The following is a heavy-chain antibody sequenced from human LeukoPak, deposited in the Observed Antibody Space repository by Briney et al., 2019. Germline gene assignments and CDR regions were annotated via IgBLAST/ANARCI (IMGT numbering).Heavy chain of an antibody. Sequence: PGGSLRLSCAASGFTFSDYGMHWVRQTPGKGLEWVASIKEDGSERQYVDSVKGRFSISRDNTKGSLFLQLNSLRAEDTAVYYCAREGPYCGGDCMGYWGQGTLVTVSS. V-gene: IGHV3-7*03. CDR3: AREGPYCGGDCMGY. D-gene: IGHD2-21*02. CDR2: IKEDGSER. J-gene: IGHJ4*02. CDR1: GFTFSDYG.